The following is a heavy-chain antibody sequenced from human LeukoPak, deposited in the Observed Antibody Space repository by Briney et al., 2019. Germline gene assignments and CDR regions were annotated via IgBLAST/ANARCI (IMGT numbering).Heavy chain of an antibody. D-gene: IGHD3-10*01. V-gene: IGHV4-59*08. CDR3: ARLTMVRGVKQFDY. Sequence: PSETLSLTCTVSGGSISSYYWSWIRQPPGKGLEWIGYIYYSGSTNYNPSLKSRVTISVDTSKNQFSLKLSSVTAADTAVYYCARLTMVRGVKQFDYWGQGALVTVSS. CDR1: GGSISSYY. CDR2: IYYSGST. J-gene: IGHJ4*02.